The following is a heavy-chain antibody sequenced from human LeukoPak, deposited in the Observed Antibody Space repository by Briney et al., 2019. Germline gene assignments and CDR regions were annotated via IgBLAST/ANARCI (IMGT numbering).Heavy chain of an antibody. CDR2: INWNSDTK. J-gene: IGHJ6*02. CDR1: GFAFHNYA. CDR3: AKDTGGNGAYFYAMDV. Sequence: GGSLRLSCVGSGFAFHNYAMHWVRRPPGKGLEWVSAINWNSDTKAYADSVRGRFTISRDRARNSLYLQMDSLRPEDTALYYCAKDTGGNGAYFYAMDVWGQGTSVTVSS. V-gene: IGHV3-9*01. D-gene: IGHD4-23*01.